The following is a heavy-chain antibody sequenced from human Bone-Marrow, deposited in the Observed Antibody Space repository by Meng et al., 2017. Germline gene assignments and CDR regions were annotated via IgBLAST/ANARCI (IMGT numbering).Heavy chain of an antibody. CDR3: ARRRDGYGWFDP. V-gene: IGHV4-4*02. CDR2: MYHSGTT. D-gene: IGHD5-24*01. J-gene: IGHJ5*02. Sequence: QVQLQESGPGLVKPSGTLSRTCAVSGGSISRSNWWNWGRQPPGKGLEWIGEMYHSGTTSYNPSPKSRSTISVDKSKNQFSLKLSSVTAADTAVYYCARRRDGYGWFDPWGQGTLVTVSS. CDR1: GGSISRSNW.